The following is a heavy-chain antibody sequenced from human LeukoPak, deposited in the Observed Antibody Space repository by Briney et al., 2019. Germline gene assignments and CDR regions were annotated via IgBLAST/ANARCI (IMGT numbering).Heavy chain of an antibody. CDR2: IYYSGSN. J-gene: IGHJ4*02. D-gene: IGHD5-12*01. CDR3: ARGRAVVATRLDY. Sequence: PSETLSLTWTLYGGSISSYYWSWIRQPPGKVLEWNGYIYYSGSNNYNPSLKSRAPISVDTSKNQFSRKLSSGTATTRAVYYCARGRAVVATRLDYWGQGALVTVSS. CDR1: GGSISSYY. V-gene: IGHV4-59*01.